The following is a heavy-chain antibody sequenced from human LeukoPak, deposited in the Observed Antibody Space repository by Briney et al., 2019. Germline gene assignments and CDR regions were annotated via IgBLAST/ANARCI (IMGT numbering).Heavy chain of an antibody. CDR1: GYTFTSYA. CDR3: ARLGSHCSSTSCSSRVDY. CDR2: INAGNSNT. D-gene: IGHD2-2*01. Sequence: ASVKVSCKASGYTFTSYAMHWVRQAPGQRLEWMGWINAGNSNTKYSQKFQGRVTITRDTSASTAYMELSSLRSEDTAVYYCARLGSHCSSTSCSSRVDYWGQGTLVTVSS. J-gene: IGHJ4*02. V-gene: IGHV1-3*01.